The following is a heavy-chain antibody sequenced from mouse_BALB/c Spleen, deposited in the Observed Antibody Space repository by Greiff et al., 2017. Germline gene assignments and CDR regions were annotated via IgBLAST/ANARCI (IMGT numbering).Heavy chain of an antibody. Sequence: EVNLVESGGGLVQPGGSRKLSCAASGFTFSSFGMHWVRQAPEKGLEWVAYISSGSSTIYYADTVKGRFTISRDNPKNTLFLQMTSLRSEDTAVYYCAIGEAGMDYWGQGTSVTVSS. D-gene: IGHD3-1*01. V-gene: IGHV5-17*02. J-gene: IGHJ4*01. CDR2: ISSGSSTI. CDR1: GFTFSSFG. CDR3: AIGEAGMDY.